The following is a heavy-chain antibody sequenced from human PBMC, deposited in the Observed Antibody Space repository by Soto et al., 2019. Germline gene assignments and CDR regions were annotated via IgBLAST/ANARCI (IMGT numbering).Heavy chain of an antibody. CDR1: GFIFSNNV. Sequence: GGSLRLSWVGSGFIFSNNVMHWVRQTPGKGLEWVAFMSYDGSDTFYADSVKDRFTISRDNSKNTLFLHMSNLRAEDTAMYYCTIVRVADSALDHWGQGTLVTVSS. V-gene: IGHV3-30*02. CDR3: TIVRVADSALDH. CDR2: MSYDGSDT. D-gene: IGHD3-10*02. J-gene: IGHJ4*02.